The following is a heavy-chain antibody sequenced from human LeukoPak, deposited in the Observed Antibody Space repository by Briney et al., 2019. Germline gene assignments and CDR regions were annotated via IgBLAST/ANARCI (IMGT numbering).Heavy chain of an antibody. CDR3: AQIAAAGTA. Sequence: ASVKVSCKASGYSFTDYDIHWVRQAPGQGLEWMGWVNPNSGDTKYAQKFQGRVTMTRDTSIRTAYMELSSLTSDDTAVYYCAQIAAAGTAWGQGTLVTVSS. CDR1: GYSFTDYD. J-gene: IGHJ4*02. D-gene: IGHD6-13*01. CDR2: VNPNSGDT. V-gene: IGHV1-2*02.